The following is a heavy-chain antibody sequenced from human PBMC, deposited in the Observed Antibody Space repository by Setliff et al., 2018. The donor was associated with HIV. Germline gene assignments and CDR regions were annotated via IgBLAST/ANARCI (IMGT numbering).Heavy chain of an antibody. D-gene: IGHD4-17*01. CDR3: ARTDYGGNSGGNYFDY. CDR2: ISPYNGHT. CDR1: GYTFTTYD. V-gene: IGHV1-18*01. J-gene: IGHJ4*02. Sequence: GASVKVSCKASGYTFTTYDITWVRQAPGQGLEWLGWISPYNGHTNFALKFQGRVTMTTDTATSTAYMEVRSLRSDDTAVYYCARTDYGGNSGGNYFDYWGQGSLVTVSS.